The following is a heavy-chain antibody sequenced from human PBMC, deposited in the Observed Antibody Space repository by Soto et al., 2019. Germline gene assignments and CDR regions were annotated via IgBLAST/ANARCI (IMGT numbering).Heavy chain of an antibody. J-gene: IGHJ3*02. Sequence: VQLQGSGQGLVKPSETLSLTCTVSGGSISSSYWGWIRQPPGKGLEGFGYFYYSGSTNYNPSLKSRVPISVDTSKNQFSLKLSSVTAADTAVYYCARDSAYYDFWSGSRDAFDIWGQGTMVTVSS. D-gene: IGHD3-3*01. V-gene: IGHV4-59*01. CDR2: FYYSGST. CDR1: GGSISSSY. CDR3: ARDSAYYDFWSGSRDAFDI.